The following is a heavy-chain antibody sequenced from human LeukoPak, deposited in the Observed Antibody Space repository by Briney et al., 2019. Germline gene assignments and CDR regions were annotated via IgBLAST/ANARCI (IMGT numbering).Heavy chain of an antibody. CDR2: FYNSGST. CDR1: GGSISSYY. V-gene: IGHV4-4*07. CDR3: ARGPGGATAEAFDI. J-gene: IGHJ3*02. Sequence: SETLSLTCTVSGGSISSYYWSWIRQPAGKGLEWIGRFYNSGSTNYNPSLKSRVTMSVDTSKNQFSLKLSSVTAADTAVYYCARGPGGATAEAFDIWGQGTMVTVSS. D-gene: IGHD4/OR15-4a*01.